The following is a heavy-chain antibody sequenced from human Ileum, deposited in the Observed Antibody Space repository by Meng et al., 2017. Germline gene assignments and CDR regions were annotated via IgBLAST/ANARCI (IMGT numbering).Heavy chain of an antibody. D-gene: IGHD2/OR15-2a*01. CDR1: GFTFITYW. J-gene: IGHJ4*02. CDR2: IKQDGSEK. CDR3: ARDLYV. V-gene: IGHV3-7*01. Sequence: GGSLRLSCAASGFTFITYWMHWVRQAPGKGLVWVANIKQDGSEKYYVDSVKGRFTISRDNAKNSLYLQMNSLRAEDTAVYYCARDLYVWGQGTLVTVSS.